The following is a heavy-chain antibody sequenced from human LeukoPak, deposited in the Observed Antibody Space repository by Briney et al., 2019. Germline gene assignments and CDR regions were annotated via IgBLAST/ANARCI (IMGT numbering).Heavy chain of an antibody. V-gene: IGHV3-23*01. Sequence: GGSLRLACAAARFTFSSYGMSWVRQAPGKGLEWVSAISGSGGSTYYADSVKGRFTISRDNSKNTLYLQMNSLRAEDTALYYCARNSDSSGYYYLKPSYFDYWGQGTLVTVSS. CDR2: ISGSGGST. CDR1: RFTFSSYG. D-gene: IGHD3-22*01. CDR3: ARNSDSSGYYYLKPSYFDY. J-gene: IGHJ4*02.